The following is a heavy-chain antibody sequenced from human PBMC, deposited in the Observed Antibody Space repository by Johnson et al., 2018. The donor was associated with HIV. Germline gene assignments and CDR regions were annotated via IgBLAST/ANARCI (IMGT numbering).Heavy chain of an antibody. CDR1: GFTFSSYT. D-gene: IGHD4-23*01. CDR3: ARAERVVTPGGAAFDI. V-gene: IGHV3-30*14. J-gene: IGHJ3*02. CDR2: ISYDGKNK. Sequence: QVQLVESGGGVVQPGRSLRLSCAASGFTFSSYTMHWVRQAPGKGLEWVAVISYDGKNKDYADPVKGRFTLSRENAKNSLYLQMNSLRAGDTAVYYCARAERVVTPGGAAFDIWGQGTMVTVSS.